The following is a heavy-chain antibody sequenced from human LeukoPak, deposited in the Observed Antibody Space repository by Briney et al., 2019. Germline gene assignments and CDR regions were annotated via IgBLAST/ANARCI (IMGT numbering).Heavy chain of an antibody. V-gene: IGHV1-2*06. CDR3: AREVGTNWECFDY. CDR1: GYTFTGYY. Sequence: ASVKVSCKASGYTFTGYYMHWVRQAPGQGLEWMGRINPNSGGTNYAQKFQGRVTMTRDTPISTAYMELSRLRSDDTAVYYCAREVGTNWECFDYWGQGTLVTVSS. CDR2: INPNSGGT. J-gene: IGHJ4*02. D-gene: IGHD1-1*01.